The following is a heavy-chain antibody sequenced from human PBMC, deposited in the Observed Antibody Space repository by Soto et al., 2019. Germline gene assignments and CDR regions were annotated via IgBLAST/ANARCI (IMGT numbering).Heavy chain of an antibody. J-gene: IGHJ4*02. D-gene: IGHD5-18*01. CDR1: GGTFSSYA. CDR2: IIPIFGTA. CDR3: ARNLGPGEVDTAMAPGY. V-gene: IGHV1-69*01. Sequence: QVQLVQSGAEVKKPGSSVKVSCKASGGTFSSYAISWVRQAPGQGLEWMGGIIPIFGTANYAQKFQGRVTITADESTSSAYMELSSPRSEDTAVYYCARNLGPGEVDTAMAPGYWGQGTLVTVSS.